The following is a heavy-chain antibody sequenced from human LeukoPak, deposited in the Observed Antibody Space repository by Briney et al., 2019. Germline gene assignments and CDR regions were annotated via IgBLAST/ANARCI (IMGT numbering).Heavy chain of an antibody. CDR3: ARADSSSWPGEAFDA. V-gene: IGHV3-33*01. J-gene: IGHJ3*01. CDR1: GFSFSSYG. D-gene: IGHD6-13*01. CDR2: IWSDGSNK. Sequence: GRSLRLSCAASGFSFSSYGMHWVRQAPGKGLEWVAIIWSDGSNKYYADSVKGRFTISRDNSKNTLYLQMNSLRAEDTAVYYCARADSSSWPGEAFDAWGQGTMVTVSS.